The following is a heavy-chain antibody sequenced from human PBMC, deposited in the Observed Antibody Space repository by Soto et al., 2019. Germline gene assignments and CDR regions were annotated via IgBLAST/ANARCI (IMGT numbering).Heavy chain of an antibody. Sequence: KASETLSLTCTVSHASSSNYFWNWIRQPAGKGLEWIGRVFGSGGTHYNPSLKSRVTISKDTSKNSFSLKLTSVTAADTAMYFCATAAESAPGLFDSWGQGTLVTVSS. J-gene: IGHJ4*02. V-gene: IGHV4-4*07. CDR3: ATAAESAPGLFDS. CDR2: VFGSGGT. CDR1: HASSSNYF. D-gene: IGHD6-13*01.